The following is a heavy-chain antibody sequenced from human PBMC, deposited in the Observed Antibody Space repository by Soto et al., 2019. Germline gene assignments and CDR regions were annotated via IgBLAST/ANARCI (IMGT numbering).Heavy chain of an antibody. CDR3: AKDSGYFDY. CDR1: GFTFSSYG. Sequence: GGSLRLSCAASGFTFSSYGMHWVRQAPGKGLEWVAVISYDGSNKYYADSVKGRFTISRDNSKNTLYLQMNSLRAEDTAVYYCAKDSGYFDYWGQGTLVTVSS. J-gene: IGHJ4*02. CDR2: ISYDGSNK. V-gene: IGHV3-30*18.